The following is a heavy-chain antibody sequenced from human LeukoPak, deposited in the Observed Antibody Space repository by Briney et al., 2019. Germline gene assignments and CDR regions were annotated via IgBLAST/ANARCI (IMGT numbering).Heavy chain of an antibody. D-gene: IGHD2-21*01. CDR3: ARALGVIAPTP. CDR2: INHSGST. V-gene: IGHV4-34*01. Sequence: PSETLSLTCAVYGGSFSGYYWSWIRQPPGKGLEWIGEINHSGSTNYNPSLKSRVTISVDTSKNQFSLKLSSVTAADTAVYYCARALGVIAPTPWGQGTLVTVSS. J-gene: IGHJ5*02. CDR1: GGSFSGYY.